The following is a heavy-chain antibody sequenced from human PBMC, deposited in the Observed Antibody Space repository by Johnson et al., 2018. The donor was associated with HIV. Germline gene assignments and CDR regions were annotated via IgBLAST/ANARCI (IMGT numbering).Heavy chain of an antibody. J-gene: IGHJ3*02. Sequence: VQLVESRGVLVQPGGSLRLSCAAPRFTVSSNEMSWVRQGPERGLEWVANIKEDGSEKYYVDSVKGRLTISRDNAKNSLYLQMNSLGAEDTAVYYCARSGGYPNAFDMWGQGTMVTVSS. CDR1: RFTVSSNE. CDR2: IKEDGSEK. V-gene: IGHV3-7*01. D-gene: IGHD6-13*01. CDR3: ARSGGYPNAFDM.